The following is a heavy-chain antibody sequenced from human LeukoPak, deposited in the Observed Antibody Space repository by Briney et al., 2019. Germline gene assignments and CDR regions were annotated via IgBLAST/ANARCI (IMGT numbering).Heavy chain of an antibody. J-gene: IGHJ6*04. Sequence: GGSLRPSCAASGFTFSCYAMSWVRQAPGKGLEWVSAISGSGGSTYYADSVRGRFTISRDNSKNTLYLQMNSLRAEDTAVYYCAKAPGYYYGMDVWGKGTTATVSS. CDR2: ISGSGGST. V-gene: IGHV3-23*01. CDR1: GFTFSCYA. CDR3: AKAPGYYYGMDV.